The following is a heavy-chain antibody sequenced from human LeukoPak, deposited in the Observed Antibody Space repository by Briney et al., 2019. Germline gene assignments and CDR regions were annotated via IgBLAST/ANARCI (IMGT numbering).Heavy chain of an antibody. CDR3: ARGSGSYFY. J-gene: IGHJ4*02. Sequence: SETLSLTCAVYGGSFSGYYWSWIRQPPGKGLEWIGEINHSGSTNYNPSLKSRVTISVDTSKNQFSLKLSSVTAADTAVYYCARGSGSYFYWGQGTLVTVSS. CDR2: INHSGST. CDR1: GGSFSGYY. D-gene: IGHD1-26*01. V-gene: IGHV4-34*01.